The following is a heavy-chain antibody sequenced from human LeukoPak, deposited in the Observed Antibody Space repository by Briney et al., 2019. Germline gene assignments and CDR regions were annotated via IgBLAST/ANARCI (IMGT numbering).Heavy chain of an antibody. V-gene: IGHV1-18*01. CDR3: ARDFNLYSSGWYAALYNWFDP. J-gene: IGHJ5*02. D-gene: IGHD6-19*01. CDR1: GYTFTSYG. Sequence: EASVKVSCKASGYTFTSYGISWVRQAPGQGLEWMGWISAYNGNTNYAQKLQGRVTMTTDTSTSTAYMELRSLRSDDTAVYYCARDFNLYSSGWYAALYNWFDPWGQGTLVTVSS. CDR2: ISAYNGNT.